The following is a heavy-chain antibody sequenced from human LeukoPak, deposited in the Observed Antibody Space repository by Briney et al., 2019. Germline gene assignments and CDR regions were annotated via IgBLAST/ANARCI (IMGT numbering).Heavy chain of an antibody. Sequence: GASVKVSCKASGYTFTSYDINWVRQATGQGPEWMGWMNPNSGNTGYAQKFQGRVTMTRNTSISAAYMELSSLRSEDTAVYYCARAIVARKKYCTNGVCYMGFDYWGQGTLVTVSS. CDR1: GYTFTSYD. J-gene: IGHJ4*02. CDR3: ARAIVARKKYCTNGVCYMGFDY. D-gene: IGHD2-8*01. CDR2: MNPNSGNT. V-gene: IGHV1-8*01.